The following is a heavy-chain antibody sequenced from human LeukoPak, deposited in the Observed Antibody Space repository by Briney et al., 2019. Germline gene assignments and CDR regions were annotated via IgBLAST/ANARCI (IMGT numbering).Heavy chain of an antibody. CDR2: IYYSGST. CDR1: GGSISSYY. V-gene: IGHV4-59*01. Sequence: SETLSLTCTVSGGSISSYYWSWIRQPPGKGLEWIGYIYYSGSTNYNPSLKSRVTISVDTSKNQFSLKLSSVTAAYTAVYYCARKDPMGAGGFDYWGQGTLVTVSS. D-gene: IGHD1-26*01. CDR3: ARKDPMGAGGFDY. J-gene: IGHJ4*02.